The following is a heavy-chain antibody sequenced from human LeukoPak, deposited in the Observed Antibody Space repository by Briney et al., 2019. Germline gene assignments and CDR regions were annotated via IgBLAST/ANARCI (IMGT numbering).Heavy chain of an antibody. CDR3: SGESGAFCPFGY. Sequence: SETLSLTCDVSGDSISNTNGWSWVRQPPGQGLEWIGEVSLAGQTNYNPSLNGRVTMSLDESSNQLSLKLTSVTAADTARYYCSGESGAFCPFGYWGQGTLVIVPS. J-gene: IGHJ4*02. CDR2: VSLAGQT. D-gene: IGHD1-26*01. V-gene: IGHV4-4*02. CDR1: GDSISNTNG.